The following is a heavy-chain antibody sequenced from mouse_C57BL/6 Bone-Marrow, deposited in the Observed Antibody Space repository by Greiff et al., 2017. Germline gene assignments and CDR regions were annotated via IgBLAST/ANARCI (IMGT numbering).Heavy chain of an antibody. Sequence: QVQLQQPGAELVKPGASVKVSCKASGYTFTSSWMHWVKQRPGQGLEWIGRIHPSDRDTNYNQKFKGKATLTVDKSSSTAYLQLSRLTSEDSAVXYGAFSARNYSVFAYWGQGTLVTVSA. V-gene: IGHV1-74*01. CDR3: AFSARNYSVFAY. CDR2: IHPSDRDT. J-gene: IGHJ3*01. D-gene: IGHD2-12*01. CDR1: GYTFTSSW.